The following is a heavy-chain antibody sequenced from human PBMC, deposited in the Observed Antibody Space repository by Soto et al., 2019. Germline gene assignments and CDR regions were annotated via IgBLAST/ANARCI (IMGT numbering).Heavy chain of an antibody. CDR3: ARDPHIVVVPAAGPGWSDP. J-gene: IGHJ5*02. CDR1: GGTFSSYT. D-gene: IGHD2-2*01. V-gene: IGHV1-69*04. Sequence: SVKVSCKASGGTFSSYTISWVRQAPGQGLDWMGRIIPILGIANYAQKFQGRVTITADKSTSTAYMELSSLRSEDTAAYYCARDPHIVVVPAAGPGWSDPWGQGTLVTVSS. CDR2: IIPILGIA.